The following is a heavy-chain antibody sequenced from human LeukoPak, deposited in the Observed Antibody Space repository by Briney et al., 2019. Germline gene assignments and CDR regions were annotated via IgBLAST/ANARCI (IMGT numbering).Heavy chain of an antibody. CDR2: ISGSGGSI. Sequence: GGSLRLSCAASGFTFSSYAMSWVRQAPGKGLEWVSAISGSGGSIYYADSVKGRFTISRDNSKNTLYLQMNSLRAEDTAVYYCAKGGSYYDSETYHWGQGTLVTVSS. CDR1: GFTFSSYA. V-gene: IGHV3-23*01. J-gene: IGHJ5*02. D-gene: IGHD3-22*01. CDR3: AKGGSYYDSETYH.